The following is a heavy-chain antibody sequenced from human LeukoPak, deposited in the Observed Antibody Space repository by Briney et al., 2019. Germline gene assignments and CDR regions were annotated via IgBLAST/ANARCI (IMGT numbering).Heavy chain of an antibody. D-gene: IGHD4-17*01. Sequence: ASVKVSCKASGYTFTSYAMHWVRQAPGQRLEWMGWINAGNGNTKYSQKFQGRVTITRDTSASTAYMELSSLRSEDTAVYYCARGTVTYYYYGMDVWGQGTTVTVSS. V-gene: IGHV1-3*01. CDR3: ARGTVTYYYYGMDV. CDR1: GYTFTSYA. J-gene: IGHJ6*02. CDR2: INAGNGNT.